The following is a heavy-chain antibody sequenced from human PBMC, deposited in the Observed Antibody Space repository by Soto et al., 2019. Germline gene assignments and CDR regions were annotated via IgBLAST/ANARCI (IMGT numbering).Heavy chain of an antibody. J-gene: IGHJ4*02. CDR2: INHSGST. V-gene: IGHV4-34*01. Sequence: SETLSLTCAVYGGSFSGYYWSWIRQPPGKGLEWIGEINHSGSTNYNPSLKSRVTISVDTSKNQFSLKLSSVTAADTAVYYCARGPSSGWFHYFDYWGQGTLVTVSS. CDR1: GGSFSGYY. CDR3: ARGPSSGWFHYFDY. D-gene: IGHD6-19*01.